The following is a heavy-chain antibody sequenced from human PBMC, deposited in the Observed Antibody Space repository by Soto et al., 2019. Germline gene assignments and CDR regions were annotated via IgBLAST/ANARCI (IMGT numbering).Heavy chain of an antibody. J-gene: IGHJ4*02. CDR1: GFTFSSYW. V-gene: IGHV3-7*01. Sequence: GGSLRLSSAASGFTFSSYWMSWVRQAQGKGLEWVANIKQDGSEKNYVDSVKGRFTISRDNAKNSLYLQMNSLRAEDTAVYYCARGGCSSTSCYPFDYWGQGTLVTVSS. CDR3: ARGGCSSTSCYPFDY. CDR2: IKQDGSEK. D-gene: IGHD2-2*01.